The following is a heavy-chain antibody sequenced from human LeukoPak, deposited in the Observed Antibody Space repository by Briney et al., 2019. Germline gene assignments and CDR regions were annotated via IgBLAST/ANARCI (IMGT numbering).Heavy chain of an antibody. CDR2: ISSNGGST. J-gene: IGHJ3*02. CDR3: AIGQGWNGGNFDM. CDR1: GFTFSSYA. V-gene: IGHV3-64*01. D-gene: IGHD4-23*01. Sequence: GGSLRLSCAASGFTFSSYAMHWVRQAPGKGLEYVSAISSNGGSTYYANSVKGRFTISRDNSKNTLYLQMGSLRAEDMAVYYCAIGQGWNGGNFDMWGQGTMVTVSS.